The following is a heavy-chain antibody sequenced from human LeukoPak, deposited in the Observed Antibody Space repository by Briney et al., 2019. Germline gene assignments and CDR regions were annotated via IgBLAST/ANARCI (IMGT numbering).Heavy chain of an antibody. CDR1: GFSFSDYA. Sequence: GEFLRLSCVASGFSFSDYAMHWVRQAPGKGLEWVAVISADRRDKYYIDSVRGRFTISRDNSKTTVFLQMNSLEVEDTAVYYCATPLTSKWSSSWYSGHFDYWGQGALVTVPS. D-gene: IGHD6-13*01. V-gene: IGHV3-30*04. J-gene: IGHJ4*02. CDR3: ATPLTSKWSSSWYSGHFDY. CDR2: ISADRRDK.